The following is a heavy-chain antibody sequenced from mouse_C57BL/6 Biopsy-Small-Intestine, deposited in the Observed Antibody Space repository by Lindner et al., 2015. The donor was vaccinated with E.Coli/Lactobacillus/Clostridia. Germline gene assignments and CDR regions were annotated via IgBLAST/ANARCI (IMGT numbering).Heavy chain of an antibody. Sequence: VQLQESGAELVKPGASVKLSCEASGYTFTECTIHWVKQRSGQGLEWIGWFYPGSGSIKYNEKFKDKATLTADKSSSTVYMELSRLTSEDSAVYFCARHERDGSSYHWYFDVWGTGTTVTVSS. CDR2: FYPGSGSI. D-gene: IGHD1-1*01. V-gene: IGHV1-62-2*01. CDR1: GYTFTECT. J-gene: IGHJ1*03. CDR3: ARHERDGSSYHWYFDV.